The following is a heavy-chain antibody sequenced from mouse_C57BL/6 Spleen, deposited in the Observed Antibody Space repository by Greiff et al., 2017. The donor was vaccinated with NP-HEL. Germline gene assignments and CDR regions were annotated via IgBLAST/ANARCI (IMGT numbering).Heavy chain of an antibody. V-gene: IGHV1-54*01. CDR2: INPGSGGT. D-gene: IGHD2-5*01. CDR3: ARSGLYSTYAMDY. Sequence: QVQLQQSGAELVRPGTSVKVSCKASGYAFTNYLIEWVKQRPGQGLEWIGVINPGSGGTNYNEKFKGKATLTADKSSSTAYMQLSSLTSEDSAVYFCARSGLYSTYAMDYWGQGTSVTVSS. J-gene: IGHJ4*01. CDR1: GYAFTNYL.